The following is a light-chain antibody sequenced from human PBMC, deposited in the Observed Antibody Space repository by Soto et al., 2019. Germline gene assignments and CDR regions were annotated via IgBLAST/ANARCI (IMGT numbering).Light chain of an antibody. CDR2: WGS. J-gene: IGKJ1*01. V-gene: IGKV2-28*01. Sequence: DIVMTQSPLSLPVTPGEPASIYCRSSQSLLHSNGYNYLDWYLQKPGQSPQLLIYWGSNRASGVPDRFSGSGSGTDFTLKISRVEGEDVGVYYCMQALQTPWTFGQGTKVDIK. CDR1: QSLLHSNGYNY. CDR3: MQALQTPWT.